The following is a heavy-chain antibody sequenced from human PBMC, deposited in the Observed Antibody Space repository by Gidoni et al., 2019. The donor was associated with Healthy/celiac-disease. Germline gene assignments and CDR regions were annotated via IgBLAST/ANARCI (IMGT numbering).Heavy chain of an antibody. J-gene: IGHJ3*02. V-gene: IGHV3-7*01. CDR2: IKQDGSEK. CDR1: GFTFSSYW. CDR3: ARESPFWRGYFDWAIDAFDI. Sequence: EVQLVESGGGLVQPGGSLRLSCAASGFTFSSYWMSWVRQAPGKGLEWVANIKQDGSEKYYVDSVKGRFTISRDNAKNSLYLQMNSLRAEDTAVYYCARESPFWRGYFDWAIDAFDIWGQGTMVTVSS. D-gene: IGHD3-9*01.